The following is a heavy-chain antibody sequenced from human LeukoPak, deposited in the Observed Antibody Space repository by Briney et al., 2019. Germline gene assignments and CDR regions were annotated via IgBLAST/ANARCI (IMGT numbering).Heavy chain of an antibody. CDR1: GFTFSSYG. Sequence: GGSLRLSCAASGFTFSSYGMHWVRQAPGKGLEWVGIISYDGSNEYYADSGKGRFTISRDNSKNTLYLQMNSLRAADTAVYYCARGPNTMWGAVAANWRLFDYWGQGTLVTVSS. D-gene: IGHD6-19*01. V-gene: IGHV3-30*19. CDR2: ISYDGSNE. J-gene: IGHJ4*02. CDR3: ARGPNTMWGAVAANWRLFDY.